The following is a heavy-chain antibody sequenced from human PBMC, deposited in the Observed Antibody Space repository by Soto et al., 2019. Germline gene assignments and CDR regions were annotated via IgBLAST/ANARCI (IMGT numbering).Heavy chain of an antibody. CDR3: AKDLIVLIRGSNDY. CDR2: ISGSGGST. CDR1: GFTFSSYA. Sequence: GGSLRLSCAASGFTFSSYAMSWVRQAPGKGLEWVSAISGSGGSTYYADSVKGRFTISRDNSKNTLYLQMNSLRAEDTAVYYCAKDLIVLIRGSNDYWGQGTLVTVSS. D-gene: IGHD2-8*01. V-gene: IGHV3-23*01. J-gene: IGHJ4*02.